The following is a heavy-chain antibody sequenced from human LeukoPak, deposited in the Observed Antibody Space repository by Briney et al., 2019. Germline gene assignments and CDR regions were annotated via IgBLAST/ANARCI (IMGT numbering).Heavy chain of an antibody. CDR3: ARAVITEWWFDP. J-gene: IGHJ5*02. CDR1: GGSISSGGYY. CDR2: IYYSGST. V-gene: IGHV4-31*03. D-gene: IGHD3-22*01. Sequence: SQTLSLTCTVSGGSISSGGYYWSWIRQHPGKGLEWIGYIYYSGSTYYNPSLKSRVTISVDTSKNQFSLKLSSVTAADTAVYYCARAVITEWWFDPWGQGTLVTVSS.